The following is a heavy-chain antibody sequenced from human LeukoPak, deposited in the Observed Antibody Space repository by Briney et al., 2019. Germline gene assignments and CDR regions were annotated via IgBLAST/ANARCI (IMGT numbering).Heavy chain of an antibody. D-gene: IGHD3-22*01. Sequence: GGSLRLTCAASGFTFSSYSMNWVRQAPGKGLEWSSSSSSSSSYIYYADSVKGRFIISRDNAKNSLYLQMNSLRAEDTAVYYSASLLSGYLDLDYWGQGTLVTVSS. CDR3: ASLLSGYLDLDY. CDR2: SSSSSSYI. J-gene: IGHJ4*02. CDR1: GFTFSSYS. V-gene: IGHV3-21*01.